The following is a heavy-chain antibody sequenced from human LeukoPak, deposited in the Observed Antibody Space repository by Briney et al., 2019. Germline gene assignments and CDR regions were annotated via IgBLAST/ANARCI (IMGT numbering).Heavy chain of an antibody. CDR2: INLNSGGT. J-gene: IGHJ4*02. Sequence: GASVKVSCKASGYTFTGYYMHWVRQAPGQGLEWMGWINLNSGGTNYAQKFQGRVTMTRDTSITTAYMDLSRLRSDDTAVYYCARGVGGNARWRNFDWSKKIPMRDYFDYWGQGTLVTVSS. CDR3: ARGVGGNARWRNFDWSKKIPMRDYFDY. D-gene: IGHD3-9*01. V-gene: IGHV1-2*02. CDR1: GYTFTGYY.